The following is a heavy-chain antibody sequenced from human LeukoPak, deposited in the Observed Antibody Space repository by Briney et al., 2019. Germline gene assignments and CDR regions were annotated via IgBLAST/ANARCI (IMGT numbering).Heavy chain of an antibody. J-gene: IGHJ4*02. CDR3: TKGFYDSGSSLSALDH. CDR2: ISVSGGTT. CDR1: GFTFSSYG. Sequence: GGSLRLPCAASGFTFSSYGMSWVRQAPGKGLQWVSGISVSGGTTHYADSVRGRFTISRDNSKHTLYLQMYSLRAEDTALYYCTKGFYDSGSSLSALDHWGQGTLVTVSS. D-gene: IGHD3-10*01. V-gene: IGHV3-23*01.